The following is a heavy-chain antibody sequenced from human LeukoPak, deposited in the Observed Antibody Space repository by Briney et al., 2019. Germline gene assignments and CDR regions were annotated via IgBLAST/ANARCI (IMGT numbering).Heavy chain of an antibody. V-gene: IGHV4-61*02. CDR3: ANTTLTGEHAFDI. Sequence: PSETLSLTCTVSGGSISSGSYYWNWIRQPAGKALEWIGRIYTSGSTNYNPSLKSRVTISVDTSKNQFSLKMGSVTAADTAMYYCANTTLTGEHAFDIWGQGTMVTVSS. CDR2: IYTSGST. J-gene: IGHJ3*02. CDR1: GGSISSGSYY. D-gene: IGHD7-27*01.